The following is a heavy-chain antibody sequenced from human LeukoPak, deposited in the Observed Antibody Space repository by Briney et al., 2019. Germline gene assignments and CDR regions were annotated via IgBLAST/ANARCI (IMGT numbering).Heavy chain of an antibody. CDR3: ARRSRSYGTWNIGGY. CDR2: MNPNSGNT. J-gene: IGHJ4*02. V-gene: IGHV1-8*01. Sequence: ASVKVSRKASGYAFTSYDINWVRQATGQGLEWMGWMNPNSGNTGYAQKFQGRVTMTRNTSISTAYMELSSLRSEDTAVYYCARRSRSYGTWNIGGYWGQGTLVTVSS. D-gene: IGHD1/OR15-1a*01. CDR1: GYAFTSYD.